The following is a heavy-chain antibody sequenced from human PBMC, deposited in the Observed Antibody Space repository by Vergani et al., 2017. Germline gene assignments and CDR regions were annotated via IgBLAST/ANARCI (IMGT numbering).Heavy chain of an antibody. J-gene: IGHJ4*02. CDR1: GGSISSSSYY. CDR2: IYYSGTT. CDR3: AGLDYVKIVAAH. Sequence: QLQLQESGPGLVKPSEPLSLTCTVSGGSISSSSYYWGWIRQPPGKGLEWIGNIYYSGTTYYNPSLKSRVTLSVDTSKIQFSLKLGSVTAADTAVYYCAGLDYVKIVAAHWGQGTQVTVSS. D-gene: IGHD5-12*01. V-gene: IGHV4-39*01.